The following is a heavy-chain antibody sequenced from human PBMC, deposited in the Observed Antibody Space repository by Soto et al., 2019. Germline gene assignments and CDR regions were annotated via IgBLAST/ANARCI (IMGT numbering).Heavy chain of an antibody. CDR2: IDSSSKTI. CDR1: GFTFSRYS. V-gene: IGHV3-48*02. CDR3: ARGGVATIFGDS. Sequence: EVQLVESGGGLVQPGGSLRVSCAASGFTFSRYSMNWVRQAPGKGLAWLSYIDSSSKTIYYADSVKGRFIISRDNAKNSLYLQMTSLRDEDTAVYHCARGGVATIFGDSWGQGTLVTVSS. D-gene: IGHD5-12*01. J-gene: IGHJ4*02.